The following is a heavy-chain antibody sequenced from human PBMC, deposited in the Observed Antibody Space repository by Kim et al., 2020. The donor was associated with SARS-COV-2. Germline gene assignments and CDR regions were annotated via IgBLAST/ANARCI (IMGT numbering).Heavy chain of an antibody. CDR3: AKSFSGSYFGYDY. V-gene: IGHV3-30*18. CDR1: GFTFNTYG. Sequence: GSLRLSCAASGFTFNTYGMHWVRQAPGKGLEWVAVISYDGSHKYYEDSVKGRFTISRDNSKNTLYLQMNSLRIEDTAVYYCAKSFSGSYFGYDYSGQGTLVTVS. CDR2: ISYDGSHK. J-gene: IGHJ4*02. D-gene: IGHD1-26*01.